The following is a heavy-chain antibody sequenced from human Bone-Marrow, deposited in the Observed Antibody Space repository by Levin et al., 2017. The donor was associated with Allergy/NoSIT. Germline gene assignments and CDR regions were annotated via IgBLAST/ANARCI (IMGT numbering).Heavy chain of an antibody. J-gene: IGHJ4*02. Sequence: LSLTCAASGFTFSSYAMHWVRQAPGKGLEWVAVISYDGSNKYYADSVKGRFTISRDNSKNTLYLQMNSLRAEDTAVYYCARVRGPYYDSSGYYVWGQGTLVTVSS. D-gene: IGHD3-22*01. CDR1: GFTFSSYA. CDR2: ISYDGSNK. V-gene: IGHV3-30*04. CDR3: ARVRGPYYDSSGYYV.